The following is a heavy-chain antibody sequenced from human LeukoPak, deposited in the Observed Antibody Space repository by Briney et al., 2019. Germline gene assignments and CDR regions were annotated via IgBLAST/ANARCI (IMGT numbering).Heavy chain of an antibody. D-gene: IGHD3-3*01. CDR1: GFTFDDYA. CDR3: VAVPETDFWIGFYLDY. CDR2: ITWHSENI. J-gene: IGHJ4*02. V-gene: IGHV3-9*01. Sequence: SLRLSCVASGFTFDDYAMHWVRQALGKGLEWVSGITWHSENIDYADSVKGRFTISRDNAKNSLYLQMNNLRAEDTALYFCVAVPETDFWIGFYLDYWGQGTLVTVSS.